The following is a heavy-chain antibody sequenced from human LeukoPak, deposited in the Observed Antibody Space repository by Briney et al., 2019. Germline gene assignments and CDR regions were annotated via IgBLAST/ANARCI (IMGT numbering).Heavy chain of an antibody. D-gene: IGHD3-9*01. Sequence: ASVKVSCKASGYTFTSYGISWVRQAPGQGLEWMGWISAYNGNTNYAQKPQGRVTMTTDTSTSTAYMELRSLRSDDTAVYYCAIYDILTGRTLYWGQGTLVTVSS. CDR1: GYTFTSYG. CDR3: AIYDILTGRTLY. V-gene: IGHV1-18*01. J-gene: IGHJ4*02. CDR2: ISAYNGNT.